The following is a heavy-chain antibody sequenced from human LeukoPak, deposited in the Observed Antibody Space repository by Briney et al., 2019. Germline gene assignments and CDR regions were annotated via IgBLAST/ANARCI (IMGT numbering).Heavy chain of an antibody. CDR2: IYYSGST. CDR3: ARWDYYGSGSRRLDY. Sequence: SETLSLTCTVSGGSISSSSYYWGWIRQPPGKGLEWIGSIYYSGSTYYNPSLKSRVTISVDTSKNQFSLKLSSVTAADTAVYYCARWDYYGSGSRRLDYWGQGTLVTVSS. J-gene: IGHJ4*02. D-gene: IGHD3-10*01. CDR1: GGSISSSSYY. V-gene: IGHV4-39*07.